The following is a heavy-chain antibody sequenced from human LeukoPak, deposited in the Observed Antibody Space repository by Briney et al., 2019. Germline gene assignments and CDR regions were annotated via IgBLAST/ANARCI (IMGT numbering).Heavy chain of an antibody. Sequence: SETLSLTCAVYSGSFSGYYWSWIRQPPGKGLEWIGSIYYSGSTYYNPSLKSRVTISVDTSKNQFSLKLSSVTAADTAVYYCAAPRGYCSSTSCPFDYWGQGTLVTVSS. CDR1: SGSFSGYY. CDR3: AAPRGYCSSTSCPFDY. CDR2: IYYSGST. J-gene: IGHJ4*02. D-gene: IGHD2-2*01. V-gene: IGHV4-34*01.